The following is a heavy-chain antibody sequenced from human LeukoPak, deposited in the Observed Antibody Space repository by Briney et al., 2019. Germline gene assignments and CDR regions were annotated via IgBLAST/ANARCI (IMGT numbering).Heavy chain of an antibody. D-gene: IGHD1-26*01. J-gene: IGHJ4*02. CDR1: GYTLTELS. V-gene: IGHV1-24*01. CDR3: ATLMGATSYFDY. Sequence: GASVKVSCKVCGYTLTELSMHWVRQAPGKGLEWMGGFDPEDGETIYAQKFQGRVTMTEDTSTDTAYMELSSLRSEDTAGYYCATLMGATSYFDYWGQGTLVTVSS. CDR2: FDPEDGET.